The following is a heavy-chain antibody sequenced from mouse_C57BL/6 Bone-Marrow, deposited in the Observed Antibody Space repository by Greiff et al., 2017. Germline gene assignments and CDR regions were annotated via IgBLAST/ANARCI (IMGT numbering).Heavy chain of an antibody. V-gene: IGHV1-55*01. D-gene: IGHD1-1*01. Sequence: QVQLQQPGAELVKPGASVKMSCKASGYTFTSYWITWVQQRPGQGLEWIGDIYPGSGSTNYNEKFKSKATLTVDTSSSTAYMQLISLTSEDSAVYYCARPHYYGSSYGYWGQGTTLTVSS. J-gene: IGHJ2*01. CDR1: GYTFTSYW. CDR2: IYPGSGST. CDR3: ARPHYYGSSYGY.